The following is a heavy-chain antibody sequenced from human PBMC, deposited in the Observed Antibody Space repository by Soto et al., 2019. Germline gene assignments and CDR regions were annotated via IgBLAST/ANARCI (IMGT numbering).Heavy chain of an antibody. CDR3: TRDWDS. Sequence: GGSLRLSCEVSGFVFRNYWMAWARQAPGKGLEWVAVIKHDGSEINYVDSVRGRFTISRDNAKNSLYLQMNSLRVDDTAVYYCTRDWDSWGQGTLVTVSS. CDR1: GFVFRNYW. J-gene: IGHJ4*02. CDR2: IKHDGSEI. V-gene: IGHV3-7*01.